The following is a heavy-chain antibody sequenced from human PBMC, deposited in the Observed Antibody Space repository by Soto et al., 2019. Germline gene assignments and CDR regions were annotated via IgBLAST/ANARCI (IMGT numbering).Heavy chain of an antibody. J-gene: IGHJ5*02. CDR1: GFTFSSYA. Sequence: EVQLLESGGGLVQPGGSLRLSCAASGFTFSSYAMSWVRQAPGKGLESVSAISGSGGSTYYADSVKGRFTISRDNSKNTLYLQMNSLRAEDTAVYYCANGLLRLNWFDPWGQGTLVTVFS. D-gene: IGHD6-6*01. CDR3: ANGLLRLNWFDP. CDR2: ISGSGGST. V-gene: IGHV3-23*01.